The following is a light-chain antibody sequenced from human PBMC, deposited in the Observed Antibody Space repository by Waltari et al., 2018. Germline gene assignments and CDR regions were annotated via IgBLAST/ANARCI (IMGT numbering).Light chain of an antibody. CDR3: GSYTNTGTIL. V-gene: IGLV2-14*03. CDR2: DVT. CDR1: SSDVGAYKY. J-gene: IGLJ2*01. Sequence: QSALTQPASVSGSPGQSTALSCPGTSSDVGAYKYVSWYQQHPGKAPRLMIHDVTYRPSGVSDRFSGSKSGNTASLTISGLQAEDEADYYCGSYTNTGTILFGGGTKLTVL.